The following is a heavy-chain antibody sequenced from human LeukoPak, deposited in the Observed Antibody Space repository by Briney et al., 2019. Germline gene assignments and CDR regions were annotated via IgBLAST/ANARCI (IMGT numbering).Heavy chain of an antibody. Sequence: ASVKVSCKASGYTFTSYYMHWVRQAPGQGLEWMGIINPSGGSTSYAQKFQGRVTMTRDMSTSTVYMELSSLRSEDTAVYYSARDYVEQWLTVNWFDPWGQGTLVTVSS. CDR3: ARDYVEQWLTVNWFDP. J-gene: IGHJ5*02. V-gene: IGHV1-46*01. D-gene: IGHD6-19*01. CDR2: INPSGGST. CDR1: GYTFTSYY.